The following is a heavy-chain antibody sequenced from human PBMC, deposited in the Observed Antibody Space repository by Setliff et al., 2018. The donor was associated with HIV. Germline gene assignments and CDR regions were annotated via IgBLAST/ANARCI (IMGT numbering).Heavy chain of an antibody. D-gene: IGHD3-10*01. CDR1: GFAFDNYC. J-gene: IGHJ5*02. V-gene: IGHV3-23*01. CDR3: ASSGSGSYINWFGP. Sequence: GGSLRLSCAASGFAFDNYCMTWVRQAPGKGLEWVSAIGGSTGSTYYADSVKGRFTISTDNSKNTLYLQMTSLRAEDTAVYYCASSGSGSYINWFGPWGQGTLVTVSS. CDR2: IGGSTGST.